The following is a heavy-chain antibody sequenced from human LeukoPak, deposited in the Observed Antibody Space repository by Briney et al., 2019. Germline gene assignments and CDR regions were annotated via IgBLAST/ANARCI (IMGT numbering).Heavy chain of an antibody. V-gene: IGHV3-53*01. Sequence: PGGSLRLSCAASGFSVSDNYMIWFRQAPGKGLEWVSVIYNDGSTYYADSVKGRFTISRDNSKNTLHLQMNSLRVEDTAVYYCARARAIGYGSGSYYNPGYWGQGTLVTVSS. D-gene: IGHD3-10*01. J-gene: IGHJ4*02. CDR3: ARARAIGYGSGSYYNPGY. CDR1: GFSVSDNY. CDR2: IYNDGST.